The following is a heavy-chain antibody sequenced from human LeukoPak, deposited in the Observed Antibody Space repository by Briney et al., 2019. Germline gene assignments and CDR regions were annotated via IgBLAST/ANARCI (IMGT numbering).Heavy chain of an antibody. CDR3: AREWVVVAATQDGLDY. Sequence: GSLRLSCAASGFTFSSYSMNWVRQAPGKGLEWVSSISSSSSYIYYADSVKGRFTISRDNAKNSLYLQMDSLRAEDTAVYYCAREWVVVAATQDGLDYWGQGTLVTVSS. V-gene: IGHV3-21*01. J-gene: IGHJ4*02. CDR2: ISSSSSYI. D-gene: IGHD2-15*01. CDR1: GFTFSSYS.